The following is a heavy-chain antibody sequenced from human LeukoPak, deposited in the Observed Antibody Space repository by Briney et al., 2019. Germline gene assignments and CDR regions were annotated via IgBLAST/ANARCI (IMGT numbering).Heavy chain of an antibody. CDR2: IWYDGTNK. Sequence: PGGSLGLSCVASGFTFSSYGMHWVRQAPGKGLEWVAAIWYDGTNKYYADSVKGRFTISRDNAKNTLYLQMNSLRAEDTAVYYCARVPSGYSYGVDYWGQGTLVTVSS. J-gene: IGHJ4*02. CDR1: GFTFSSYG. CDR3: ARVPSGYSYGVDY. V-gene: IGHV3-33*01. D-gene: IGHD5-18*01.